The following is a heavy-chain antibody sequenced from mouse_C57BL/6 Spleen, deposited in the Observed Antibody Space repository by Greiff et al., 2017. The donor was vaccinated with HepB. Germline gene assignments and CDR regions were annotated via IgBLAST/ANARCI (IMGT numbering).Heavy chain of an antibody. CDR3: AKNHYYGSSYGAMDY. V-gene: IGHV2-5*01. D-gene: IGHD1-1*01. CDR2: IWRGGST. Sequence: VKLVESGPGLVQPSQSLSITCTVSGFSLTSYGVHWVRQSPGKGLEWLGVIWRGGSTDYNAAFMSRLSITKDNSKSQVFFKMNSLQADDTAIYYCAKNHYYGSSYGAMDYWGQGTSVTVSS. CDR1: GFSLTSYG. J-gene: IGHJ4*01.